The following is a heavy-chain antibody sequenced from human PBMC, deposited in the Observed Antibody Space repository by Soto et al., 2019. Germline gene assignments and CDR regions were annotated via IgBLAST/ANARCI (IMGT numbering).Heavy chain of an antibody. J-gene: IGHJ4*02. CDR1: GLTFSSYW. V-gene: IGHV3-21*01. CDR3: ARVGETGTYFDY. CDR2: ISSSSSYI. D-gene: IGHD1-7*01. Sequence: GGSLRLSCAASGLTFSSYWMHWVRQVPGKGPVWVSSISSSSSYIYYADSVKGRFTISRDNAKNSLYLQMNSLRAEDTAVYYCARVGETGTYFDYWGQGTLVTVSS.